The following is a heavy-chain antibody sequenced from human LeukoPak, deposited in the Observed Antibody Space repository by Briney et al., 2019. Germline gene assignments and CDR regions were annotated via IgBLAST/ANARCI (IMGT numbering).Heavy chain of an antibody. J-gene: IGHJ6*02. D-gene: IGHD6-13*01. Sequence: GASVKVSCKASGYTFTSYGISWVRQAPGQGLEWMGWISAYNGNTNYAQKLQGRVTMTTDTSTSTAYMELRSLRSDDTAVYFCARESGYSSSWYYHYYYGMDVWGQGTTVTVPS. V-gene: IGHV1-18*01. CDR1: GYTFTSYG. CDR2: ISAYNGNT. CDR3: ARESGYSSSWYYHYYYGMDV.